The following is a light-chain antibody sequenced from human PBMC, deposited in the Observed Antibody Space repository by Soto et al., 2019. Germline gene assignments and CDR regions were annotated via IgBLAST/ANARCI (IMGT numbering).Light chain of an antibody. V-gene: IGKV1-39*01. J-gene: IGKJ5*01. Sequence: DIQMTQSPSSLSASVGDRVTITCRASQSISSHLNWYQQRPGKAPKLLIFGASSLQTGVPSRFSGRGSGTDFTLSISRLHPEDFATYYCQQSHSSPPTFGQGTRLDIK. CDR1: QSISSH. CDR2: GAS. CDR3: QQSHSSPPT.